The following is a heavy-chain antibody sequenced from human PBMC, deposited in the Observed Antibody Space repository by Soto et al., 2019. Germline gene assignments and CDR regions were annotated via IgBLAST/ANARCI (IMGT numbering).Heavy chain of an antibody. Sequence: GESLKISCKGSGYSFTSYWIGWVRQMPGKGLEWMGIIYPGDSDTRYSPSFQGQVTISANKSISTAYLQWSSLKASDTAMYYCARHEGSNWNPPDYGMDVWGQGTTVTVSS. D-gene: IGHD1-1*01. CDR3: ARHEGSNWNPPDYGMDV. V-gene: IGHV5-51*01. J-gene: IGHJ6*02. CDR2: IYPGDSDT. CDR1: GYSFTSYW.